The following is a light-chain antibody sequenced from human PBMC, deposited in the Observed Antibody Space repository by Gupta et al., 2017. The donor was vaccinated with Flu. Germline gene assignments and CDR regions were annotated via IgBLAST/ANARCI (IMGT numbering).Light chain of an antibody. Sequence: QSALTQPASVSGSPGQSITISCTGTSSDVGGYNYVSWYQQHPGKAPKLMIYEVSNRPSGVSNRCSGSKSGNTASLTISGLQAEDEADYYCSSYTSSSTLLVFGTGTKVTVL. V-gene: IGLV2-14*01. CDR2: EVS. CDR3: SSYTSSSTLLV. J-gene: IGLJ1*01. CDR1: SSDVGGYNY.